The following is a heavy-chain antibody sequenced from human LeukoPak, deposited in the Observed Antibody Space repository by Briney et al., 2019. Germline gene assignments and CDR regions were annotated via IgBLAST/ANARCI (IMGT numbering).Heavy chain of an antibody. CDR2: MNPNSGNT. Sequence: ASVKVSCKASGYAFTSYDINWVRQATGQGLEWMGWMNPNSGNTGYAQKFQGRVTMTRNTSISTAYMELRSLRSDDTAVYYCARDIGGGSGWYYYYYYYGMDVWGQGATVTVSS. J-gene: IGHJ6*02. V-gene: IGHV1-8*01. CDR3: ARDIGGGSGWYYYYYYYGMDV. D-gene: IGHD6-19*01. CDR1: GYAFTSYD.